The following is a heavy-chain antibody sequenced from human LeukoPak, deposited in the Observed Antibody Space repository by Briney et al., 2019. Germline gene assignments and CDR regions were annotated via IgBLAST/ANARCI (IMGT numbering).Heavy chain of an antibody. V-gene: IGHV3-7*01. D-gene: IGHD5-12*01. CDR1: EFAFTNYL. Sequence: PGGFLRLSCIASEFAFTNYLMGWVRQAPGKGLEWVAYINQHGSETFYVDSVKGRFTISRDNTQNSLYLQMNSLRPEDTALYYCVRDAGYSGYMINDIWGQGTMVTVSS. J-gene: IGHJ3*02. CDR2: INQHGSET. CDR3: VRDAGYSGYMINDI.